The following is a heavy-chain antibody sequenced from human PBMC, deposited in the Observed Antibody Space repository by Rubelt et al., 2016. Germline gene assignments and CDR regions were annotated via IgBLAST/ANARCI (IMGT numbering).Heavy chain of an antibody. CDR3: AGVGAGDTYGFRDV. V-gene: IGHV3-66*01. J-gene: IGHJ6*02. CDR1: GFTVSSNY. CDR2: FYNGVNT. Sequence: EVQLVESGGELIQPGGSLRLSCAASGFTVSSNYMSWVRQAPGKGLEWVSVFYNGVNTYYADSVKGRFTTSRDNSKNTLYLQMNRQGAEDTAVYYCAGVGAGDTYGFRDVWGQGTTVTV. D-gene: IGHD5-18*01.